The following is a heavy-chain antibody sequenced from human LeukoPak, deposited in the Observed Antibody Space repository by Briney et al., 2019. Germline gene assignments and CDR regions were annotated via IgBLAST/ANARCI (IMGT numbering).Heavy chain of an antibody. Sequence: QPGGSLRLSCAASGFTFSSYEMNWVRQAPGKGLEWVSYISSSGSTIYYADSVKGRFTISRDNAKNSLYLQMNSLRAEDTAVYYCAKASVTMVRGVLGDYWGQGTLVTVSS. V-gene: IGHV3-48*03. CDR3: AKASVTMVRGVLGDY. J-gene: IGHJ4*02. CDR2: ISSSGSTI. D-gene: IGHD3-10*01. CDR1: GFTFSSYE.